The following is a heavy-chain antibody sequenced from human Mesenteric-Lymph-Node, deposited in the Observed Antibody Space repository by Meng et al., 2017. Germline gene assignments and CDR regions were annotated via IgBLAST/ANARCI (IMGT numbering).Heavy chain of an antibody. Sequence: QVQLVESGGGAVQLGRSLRLSCAASGFTFSSNGMHWVRQAPGKGLEWVAVIWNDGSNKYYADSVKGRFTISRDNSKNTLYLQMNSLRAEDTAVYYCARDLRNFDYWGQGTLVTVSS. CDR3: ARDLRNFDY. CDR1: GFTFSSNG. J-gene: IGHJ4*02. V-gene: IGHV3-33*01. CDR2: IWNDGSNK.